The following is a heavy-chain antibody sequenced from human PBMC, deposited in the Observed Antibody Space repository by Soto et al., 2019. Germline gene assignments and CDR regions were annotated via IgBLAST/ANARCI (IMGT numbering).Heavy chain of an antibody. Sequence: ASVKVSCKASGYTFTSYGISWVRQAPGQGLEWMGWISAYNGNTNYAQKLQGRVTMTTDTSTSTAYMELRSLRSDDTAVYYCASSTDFWSGYWFDPWGQGTLVTVSS. CDR2: ISAYNGNT. D-gene: IGHD3-3*01. J-gene: IGHJ5*02. CDR1: GYTFTSYG. CDR3: ASSTDFWSGYWFDP. V-gene: IGHV1-18*01.